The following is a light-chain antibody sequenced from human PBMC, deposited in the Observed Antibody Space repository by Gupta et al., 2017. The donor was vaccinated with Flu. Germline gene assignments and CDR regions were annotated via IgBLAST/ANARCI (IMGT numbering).Light chain of an antibody. J-gene: IGLJ3*02. V-gene: IGLV1-44*01. CDR3: AAWDDSLNGHWV. Sequence: QSVLTQPPSASGTPGQRVTISCSGSSSNIGSNDVNWYQQLPGTAPKLLIFSDDQRPSGVPDRFSGSKSGTSASLAISGLQSGDEADYYCAAWDDSLNGHWVFGGGTKLTVL. CDR1: SSNIGSND. CDR2: SDD.